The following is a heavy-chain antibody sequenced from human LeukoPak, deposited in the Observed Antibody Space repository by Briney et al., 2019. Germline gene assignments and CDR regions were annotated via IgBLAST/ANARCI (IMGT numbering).Heavy chain of an antibody. CDR2: ISSSGSTI. D-gene: IGHD5-24*01. CDR3: ASLYGSYDAFDI. Sequence: GGSLRLSCAASGFTFSSYEMNWVRQAPGKGLEWVSYISSSGSTIYYADSVKGRSTISRDNAKNSLYLQMNSLRAEDTAVYYCASLYGSYDAFDIWGQGTMVTVSS. CDR1: GFTFSSYE. J-gene: IGHJ3*02. V-gene: IGHV3-48*03.